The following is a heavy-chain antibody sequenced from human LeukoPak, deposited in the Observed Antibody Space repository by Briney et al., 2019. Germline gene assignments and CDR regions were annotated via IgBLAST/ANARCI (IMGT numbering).Heavy chain of an antibody. CDR1: GYTFTDYY. Sequence: GASVKLSCKASGYTFTDYYIHWVLQAPGQGLEWMGRINPNSGGTNYAQRFQGRVTVTRDTSISTAYMELSTLRSDDAAVYYCARDKRSTAGNWFDPWGQGTLVTVSS. V-gene: IGHV1-2*06. CDR2: INPNSGGT. CDR3: ARDKRSTAGNWFDP. D-gene: IGHD1-14*01. J-gene: IGHJ5*02.